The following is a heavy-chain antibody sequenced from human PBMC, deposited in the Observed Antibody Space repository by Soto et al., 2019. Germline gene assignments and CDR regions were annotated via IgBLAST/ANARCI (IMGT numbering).Heavy chain of an antibody. CDR1: GFTFNDYD. J-gene: IGHJ3*02. CDR3: ARAGYYYVSGSTKGAFDI. D-gene: IGHD3-10*01. V-gene: IGHV3-13*01. Sequence: GGSLRLSCAASGFTFNDYDMHWVRQAPGEGLEWVSIITAAGATYYTGSVKGRFTISRETSRNSLFLQMNSLRAGDTATYFCARAGYYYVSGSTKGAFDIWGRGTMVTVSS. CDR2: ITAAGAT.